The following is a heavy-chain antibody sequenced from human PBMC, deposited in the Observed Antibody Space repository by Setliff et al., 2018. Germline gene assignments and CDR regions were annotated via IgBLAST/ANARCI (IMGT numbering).Heavy chain of an antibody. CDR1: GASINSLSW. CDR2: INHSGNT. D-gene: IGHD6-19*01. Sequence: SETLSLTCAVSGASINSLSWWSWVRQPPGKGPEWIGEINHSGNTNYNPSLKSRVTISVDTSENQFSLKLSSVTAADTAVYYCARGRAGHSGHWGQGTLVTVSS. V-gene: IGHV4-4*02. CDR3: ARGRAGHSGH. J-gene: IGHJ4*02.